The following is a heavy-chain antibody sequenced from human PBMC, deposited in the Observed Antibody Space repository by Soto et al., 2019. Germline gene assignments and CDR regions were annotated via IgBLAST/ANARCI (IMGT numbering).Heavy chain of an antibody. Sequence: PGGSLRLSCSASRSSFSVYWMSCVRPAPGKGLDWLANIKEDGSEKYYVDSVKGRFTISRDNAKNSLYLQMTSLRAEDTAVFYCAIQGSGSYYAFDIWGQGTMVT. CDR1: RSSFSVYW. CDR2: IKEDGSEK. J-gene: IGHJ3*02. CDR3: AIQGSGSYYAFDI. D-gene: IGHD1-26*01. V-gene: IGHV3-7*01.